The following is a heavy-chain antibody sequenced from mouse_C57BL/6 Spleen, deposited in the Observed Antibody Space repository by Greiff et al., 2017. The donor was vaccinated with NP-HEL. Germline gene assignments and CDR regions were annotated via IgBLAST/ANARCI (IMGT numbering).Heavy chain of an antibody. CDR1: GYAFSSYW. J-gene: IGHJ3*01. Sequence: VQLQQSGAELVKPGASVKISCKASGYAFSSYWMNWVKQRPGKGLEWIGQIYPGDGDTNYNGKFKGKATLTADKSSSTAYMQLSSLTSEDSAVYFCARDGDYGSSYRFAYWGQGTLVTVSA. CDR2: IYPGDGDT. V-gene: IGHV1-80*01. D-gene: IGHD1-1*01. CDR3: ARDGDYGSSYRFAY.